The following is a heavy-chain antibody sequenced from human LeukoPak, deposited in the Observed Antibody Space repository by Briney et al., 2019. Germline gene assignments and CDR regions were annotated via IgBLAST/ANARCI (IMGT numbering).Heavy chain of an antibody. CDR3: ASGEGNTFDY. Sequence: PSETLSLTCAVSGGSISSGGYSWSWIRQPPGKGLEWIGYIYHSGSTYYNPSLKSRVTISVDRSKNQFSLKLSSVTAADTAVYYCASGEGNTFDYWGQGTLVTVSS. J-gene: IGHJ4*02. D-gene: IGHD1-1*01. V-gene: IGHV4-30-2*01. CDR2: IYHSGST. CDR1: GGSISSGGYS.